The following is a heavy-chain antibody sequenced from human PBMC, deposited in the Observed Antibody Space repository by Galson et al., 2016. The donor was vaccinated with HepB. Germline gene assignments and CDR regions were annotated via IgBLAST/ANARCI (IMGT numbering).Heavy chain of an antibody. CDR2: TYYRSKWYN. J-gene: IGHJ4*02. V-gene: IGHV6-1*01. CDR3: ARGHLVVPFSFYFDY. Sequence: CAISGDSVSSNSATWNWIRQSPSRGLERLGRTYYRSKWYNDYALSVKSRITINPDTSKNQFSLQLNSVTPEDTAVYYCARGHLVVPFSFYFDYWGQGSLVTVSS. CDR1: GDSVSSNSAT. D-gene: IGHD2-15*01.